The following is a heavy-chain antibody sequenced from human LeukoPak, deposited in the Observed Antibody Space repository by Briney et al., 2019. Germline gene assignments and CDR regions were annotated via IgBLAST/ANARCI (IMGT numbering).Heavy chain of an antibody. D-gene: IGHD6-13*01. Sequence: GGSLRLSCTASGFTFDDYAMHWVRQAPGKGLEWVSGISWNSGSIGYADSVKGRFTISRDNTKNSLSLQMNSLRAEDTALYYCAKDREGSSWPVFDYWGQGTLVTVSS. V-gene: IGHV3-9*01. J-gene: IGHJ4*02. CDR1: GFTFDDYA. CDR3: AKDREGSSWPVFDY. CDR2: ISWNSGSI.